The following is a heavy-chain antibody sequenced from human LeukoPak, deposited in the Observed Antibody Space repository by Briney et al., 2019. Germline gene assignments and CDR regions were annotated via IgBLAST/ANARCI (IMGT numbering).Heavy chain of an antibody. CDR3: AKERGAAMIVVADAFDI. CDR1: GITFSSYG. D-gene: IGHD3-22*01. J-gene: IGHJ3*02. Sequence: GGSLRLSCAASGITFSSYGMHWVRQAPGKGLEWVAVISYDGSNKYYADSVKGRFTISRDNSKNTLYLQMNSLRAEDTAVYYCAKERGAAMIVVADAFDIWGQGTMVTVSS. CDR2: ISYDGSNK. V-gene: IGHV3-30*18.